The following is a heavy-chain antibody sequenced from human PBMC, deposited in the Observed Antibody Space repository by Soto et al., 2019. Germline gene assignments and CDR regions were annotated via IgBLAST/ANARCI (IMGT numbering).Heavy chain of an antibody. V-gene: IGHV1-2*02. Sequence: GASVKVSCKASGYNFIGYFIHWVRQAPGQGPEWIGWINSNSGGTMYAEKFQGRVTMTRDASIRVVYLELSGLTSDDTAVYYCARDTPPLHSQSFDHWGQGALVTVSS. CDR2: INSNSGGT. D-gene: IGHD2-15*01. J-gene: IGHJ4*02. CDR3: ARDTPPLHSQSFDH. CDR1: GYNFIGYF.